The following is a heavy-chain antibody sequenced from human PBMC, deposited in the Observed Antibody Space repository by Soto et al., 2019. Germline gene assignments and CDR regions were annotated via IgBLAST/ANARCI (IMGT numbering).Heavy chain of an antibody. J-gene: IGHJ4*02. CDR1: GYTLTELS. V-gene: IGHV1-24*01. CDR2: FDPEDGET. D-gene: IGHD4-17*01. Sequence: AASVKVSCKVSGYTLTELSMHWVRQAPGKGLEWMGGFDPEDGETIYAQKFQGRVTMTEDTSTDTAYMELSSLRSEDTAVYYCATLAPQYGDYVGVGYWGQGTLVTVSS. CDR3: ATLAPQYGDYVGVGY.